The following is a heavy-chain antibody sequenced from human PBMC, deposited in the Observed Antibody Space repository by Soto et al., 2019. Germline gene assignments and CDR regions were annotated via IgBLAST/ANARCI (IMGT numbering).Heavy chain of an antibody. V-gene: IGHV3-23*01. D-gene: IGHD4-4*01. CDR1: GFTFSSYS. CDR2: ISGSGGST. J-gene: IGHJ6*03. Sequence: PGGSLRLSCAASGFTFSSYSMNWVRQAPGKGLEWVSAISGSGGSTYYADSVKGRFTISRDNSKNTLYLQMNSLRAEDTAVYYCAKDRGTVTTLMDVWGKGTTVTVSS. CDR3: AKDRGTVTTLMDV.